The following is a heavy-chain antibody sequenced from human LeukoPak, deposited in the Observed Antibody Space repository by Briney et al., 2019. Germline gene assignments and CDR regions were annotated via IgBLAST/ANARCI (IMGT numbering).Heavy chain of an antibody. CDR2: ISSSSGAT. D-gene: IGHD3-3*01. CDR3: AKDREPHDFWSGYHDY. CDR1: GFTFSSYD. J-gene: IGHJ4*02. Sequence: GGSLRLSCVASGFTFSSYDMNWVRQAPGKGLEWISFISSSSGATYYADSVKVRFTISRDNAKNSVYLQVNSLRVEDTAVYSCAKDREPHDFWSGYHDYWGQGILVTVSS. V-gene: IGHV3-48*01.